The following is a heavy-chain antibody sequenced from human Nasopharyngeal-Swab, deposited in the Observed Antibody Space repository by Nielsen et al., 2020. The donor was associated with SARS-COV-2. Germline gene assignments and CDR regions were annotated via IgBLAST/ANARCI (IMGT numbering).Heavy chain of an antibody. CDR2: IYTSGST. CDR1: GGSISSYY. D-gene: IGHD3-16*02. J-gene: IGHJ5*02. V-gene: IGHV4-4*07. CDR3: AREGGLDYDYVWGSYRPSNWFDP. Sequence: GSLRLSCTVSGGSISSYYWSWIRQPAGKGLEWIGRIYTSGSTNYNPSLKSRVTISVDTSKNQFSLKLSSVTAADTAVYYCAREGGLDYDYVWGSYRPSNWFDPWGQGTLVTVSS.